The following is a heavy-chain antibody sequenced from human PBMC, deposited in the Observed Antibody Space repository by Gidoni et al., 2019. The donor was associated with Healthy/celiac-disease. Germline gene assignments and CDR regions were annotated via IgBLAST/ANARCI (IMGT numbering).Heavy chain of an antibody. CDR2: ISWNSGSI. D-gene: IGHD3-3*01. CDR1: GFTFDDYA. J-gene: IGHJ4*02. V-gene: IGHV3-9*01. CDR3: AKSSPGGYYDLDY. Sequence: EVQLVESGGGLVQPGRSLRLSCAASGFTFDDYAMHWVRQAPGKGLEWVSGISWNSGSIGYADSVKGRFTISRDNAKNSLYLQMNSLRAEDTALYYCAKSSPGGYYDLDYWGQGTLVTVSS.